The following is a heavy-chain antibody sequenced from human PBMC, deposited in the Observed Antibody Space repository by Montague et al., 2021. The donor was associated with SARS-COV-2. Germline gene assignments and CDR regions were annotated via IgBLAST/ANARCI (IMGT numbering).Heavy chain of an antibody. CDR1: GGSFSGYY. Sequence: SETLSLTCTVYGGSFSGYYWSWIRQPQGKGLEWIGEINHSGSTNYNPSLKIRITISVDTSKNQFSLKLSSVTATDTAVYYCASLTLGYCSSTSCYSDWFDPWGQGTLVTVSS. CDR3: ASLTLGYCSSTSCYSDWFDP. CDR2: INHSGST. V-gene: IGHV4-34*01. D-gene: IGHD2-2*02. J-gene: IGHJ5*02.